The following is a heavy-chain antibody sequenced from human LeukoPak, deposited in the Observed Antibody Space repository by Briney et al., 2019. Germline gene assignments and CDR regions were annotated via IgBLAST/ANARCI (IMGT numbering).Heavy chain of an antibody. Sequence: ASVKVSCKASGYTFTSYYMHWVRQAPGQGLEWMGWISAYNGNTNYAQKLQGRVTMTTDTSTSTAYMELRSLRSDDTAVYYCARVVYMVRGVIITSYFDYWGQGTLVTVSS. CDR1: GYTFTSYY. CDR3: ARVVYMVRGVIITSYFDY. CDR2: ISAYNGNT. J-gene: IGHJ4*02. V-gene: IGHV1-18*04. D-gene: IGHD3-10*01.